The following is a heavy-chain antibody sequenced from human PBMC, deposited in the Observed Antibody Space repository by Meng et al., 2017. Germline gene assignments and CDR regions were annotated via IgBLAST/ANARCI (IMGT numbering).Heavy chain of an antibody. CDR3: ARGPTTMAHDFDY. V-gene: IGHV4-34*01. CDR2: INHSGST. Sequence: QVTLQQWGAGLLKLSETLSLTCVVSGGSFSDYYWSWIRQPPGKGLEWIGEINHSGSTNYNPSLESRATISVDTSQNNLSLKLSSVTAADSAVYYCARGPTTMAHDFDYWGQGTLVTVSS. D-gene: IGHD4-11*01. CDR1: GGSFSDYY. J-gene: IGHJ4*02.